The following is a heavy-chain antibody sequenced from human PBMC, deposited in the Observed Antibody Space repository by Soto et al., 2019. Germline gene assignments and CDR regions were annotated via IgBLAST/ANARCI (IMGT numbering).Heavy chain of an antibody. Sequence: PGGSLRLSCAASGFTFSSYSMDWVRQAPGKGLEWVSYISSSSSTIYYADSVKGRFTISRDNAKNSLYLQMNSLRDEDTAVYYCARVQNGWYGNFDYWGQGTLVTVSS. D-gene: IGHD6-19*01. CDR1: GFTFSSYS. V-gene: IGHV3-48*02. J-gene: IGHJ4*02. CDR3: ARVQNGWYGNFDY. CDR2: ISSSSSTI.